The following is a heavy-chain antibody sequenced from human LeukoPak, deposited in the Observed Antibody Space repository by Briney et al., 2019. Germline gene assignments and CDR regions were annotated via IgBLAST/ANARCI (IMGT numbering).Heavy chain of an antibody. CDR2: IYYSGST. D-gene: IGHD4-17*01. J-gene: IGHJ4*02. Sequence: TSETLSLTCTVSGGSISSYYWSWIRQPPGKGLEWIGYIYYSGSTNYNPSLKSRVTISVDTSKNQFSLKLSSVTAADMAVYYCARGLGGSYGDHLYYFDYWGQGTLVTVSS. CDR1: GGSISSYY. CDR3: ARGLGGSYGDHLYYFDY. V-gene: IGHV4-59*01.